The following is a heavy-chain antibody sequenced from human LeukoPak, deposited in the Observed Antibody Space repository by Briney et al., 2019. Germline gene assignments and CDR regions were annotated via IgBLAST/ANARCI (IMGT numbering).Heavy chain of an antibody. CDR2: FYPSGTT. CDR1: GFTVSINY. Sequence: GVPLRLSCAASGFTVSINYMAWARQPPGKGLEGVSVFYPSGTTHLAGSVKGRFTVSRHDSKTTLYLQMNSLRVEDTAVYYCATVPRSSCCYTFDYWGQGILVTVSS. V-gene: IGHV3-53*04. CDR3: ATVPRSSCCYTFDY. J-gene: IGHJ4*02. D-gene: IGHD2-2*02.